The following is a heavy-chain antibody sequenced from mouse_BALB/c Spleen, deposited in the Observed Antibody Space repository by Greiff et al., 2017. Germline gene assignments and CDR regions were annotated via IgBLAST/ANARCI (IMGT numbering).Heavy chain of an antibody. CDR1: GFNITDYS. J-gene: IGHJ4*01. D-gene: IGHD1-1*01. V-gene: IGHV14-4*02. CDR3: KKDGSCYGQYYAMDY. CDR2: ISTEYGDT. Sequence: EVKLVESGAELVRSGVSVKFSCTGSGFNITDYSMHWVKQRHEQGLEWIGWISTEYGDTEYTPKFQGKATMTVDTSSSTAYLELGSLTSEDTAVYYCKKDGSCYGQYYAMDYWGQGTSVTVSS.